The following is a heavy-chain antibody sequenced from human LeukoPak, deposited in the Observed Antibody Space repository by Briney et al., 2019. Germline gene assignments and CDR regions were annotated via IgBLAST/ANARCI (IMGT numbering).Heavy chain of an antibody. Sequence: PSETLSLTCTVSGGSISSYYWSWIRQPAGKGLEWIGRIYTSGSTNYNPSLKSRVTMSVDTSKNQFSLKLSSVTAADTAVYYCAREPYSSGWYSGFDYWGQGTLVTVSS. CDR3: AREPYSSGWYSGFDY. CDR1: GGSISSYY. D-gene: IGHD6-19*01. V-gene: IGHV4-4*07. CDR2: IYTSGST. J-gene: IGHJ4*02.